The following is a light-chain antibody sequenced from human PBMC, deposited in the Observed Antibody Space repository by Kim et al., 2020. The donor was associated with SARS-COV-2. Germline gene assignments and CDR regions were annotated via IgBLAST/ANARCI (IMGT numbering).Light chain of an antibody. Sequence: DIQMTQSPSSLSASIGDRVTITCRASQSISTYLNWYQQKPGKAPKLLIFAASSLQSGVPSRFSGSGSGTDFTLSISSLYPEDFATYYCQQSYSAPGTFGQGTQLEIK. CDR2: AAS. CDR3: QQSYSAPGT. CDR1: QSISTY. J-gene: IGKJ5*01. V-gene: IGKV1-39*01.